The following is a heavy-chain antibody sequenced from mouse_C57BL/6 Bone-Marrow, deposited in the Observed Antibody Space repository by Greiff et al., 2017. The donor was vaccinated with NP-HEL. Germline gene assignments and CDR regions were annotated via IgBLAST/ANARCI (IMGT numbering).Heavy chain of an antibody. CDR1: GYTFTSYW. V-gene: IGHV1-5*01. J-gene: IGHJ1*03. D-gene: IGHD1-1*01. Sequence: EVQLQQSGTVLARPGASVKMSCKTSGYTFTSYWMHWVKQRPGQGLEWIGAIYPGNSDTSYNQKFKGKAKLTAVTSASTAYMELSSLTNEDSAVYYCTGYGSSYEGYWYFDVWGTGTTVTVSS. CDR3: TGYGSSYEGYWYFDV. CDR2: IYPGNSDT.